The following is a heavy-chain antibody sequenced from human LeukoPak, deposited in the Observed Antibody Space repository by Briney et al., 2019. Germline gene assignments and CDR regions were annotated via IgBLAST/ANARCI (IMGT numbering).Heavy chain of an antibody. V-gene: IGHV4-59*11. CDR3: ARDGDGYNYWFDP. Sequence: SETLSLTCTVSGGSIRSHYWRWIRQPPGKGLEWIGYLYYSGSTNYNPSLKSRVTISVDTSKTHLHPKLSSAAPGDTAVYYCARDGDGYNYWFDPWRQGTLVTVSS. J-gene: IGHJ5*02. CDR1: GGSIRSHY. D-gene: IGHD5-24*01. CDR2: LYYSGST.